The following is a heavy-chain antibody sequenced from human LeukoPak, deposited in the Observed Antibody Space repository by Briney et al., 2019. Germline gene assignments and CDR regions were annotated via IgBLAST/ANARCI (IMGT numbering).Heavy chain of an antibody. V-gene: IGHV1-8*03. CDR3: ARGQKLAAAGAADY. CDR2: MNPNSGNT. Sequence: ASVKVSCKASGYTFTSYDINWVRQAPGQGLGGMGWMNPNSGNTGYAQKFQGRVTITRNTSISTAYMELSSLRSEDTAVYYCARGQKLAAAGAADYWGQGTLVTVSS. D-gene: IGHD6-13*01. CDR1: GYTFTSYD. J-gene: IGHJ4*02.